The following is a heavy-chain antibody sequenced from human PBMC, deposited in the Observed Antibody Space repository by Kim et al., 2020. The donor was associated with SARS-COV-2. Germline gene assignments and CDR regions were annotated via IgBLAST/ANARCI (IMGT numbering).Heavy chain of an antibody. D-gene: IGHD2-15*01. CDR1: GFTFSSYA. Sequence: GGSLRLSCAASGFTFSSYAMNWVRQAPGKGLEWVSGISRSGGSTYYADSVKGRFTISRDNSKNTLYLQMNSLRAEDTAVYYCAPRPECSGGSCPTWDQGTLVTVSS. V-gene: IGHV3-23*01. J-gene: IGHJ5*02. CDR2: ISRSGGST. CDR3: APRPECSGGSCPT.